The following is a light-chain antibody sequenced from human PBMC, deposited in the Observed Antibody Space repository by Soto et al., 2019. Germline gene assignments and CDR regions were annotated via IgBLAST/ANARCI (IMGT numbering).Light chain of an antibody. CDR2: DAS. CDR1: QTIFTN. V-gene: IGKV3-15*01. J-gene: IGKJ2*01. Sequence: EILMTQSPPTLSLSPGERATLSCRASQTIFTNLAWYQQKAGQAPRLLIYDASSRATGVPPRFSGSGSGTEFTLTISSLQSEDFAVYYCQHYNNWPPFMYTFGQGTKVDIK. CDR3: QHYNNWPPFMYT.